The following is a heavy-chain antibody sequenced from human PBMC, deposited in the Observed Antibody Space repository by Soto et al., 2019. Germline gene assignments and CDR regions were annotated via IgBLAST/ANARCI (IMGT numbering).Heavy chain of an antibody. CDR1: GFTFTSSA. CDR3: AAEDPTYYYDSTWADAFDI. D-gene: IGHD3-22*01. Sequence: QMQLVQSGPEVKKPGTSVKVSCKASGFTFTSSAMQWVRQTRGQRLEWIGWIVVGSGNTNYAQKFQERVTITRDMSTSTAYMELSSLRSEDTAVYYCAAEDPTYYYDSTWADAFDIWGQGTMVTVSS. CDR2: IVVGSGNT. J-gene: IGHJ3*02. V-gene: IGHV1-58*02.